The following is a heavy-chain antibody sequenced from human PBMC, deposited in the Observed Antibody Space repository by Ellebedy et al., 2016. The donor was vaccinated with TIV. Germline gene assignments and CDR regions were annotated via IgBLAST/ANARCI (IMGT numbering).Heavy chain of an antibody. CDR3: ARRSTDFAFDS. CDR2: ISANGGTT. J-gene: IGHJ4*02. Sequence: GESLKISCAASGFTFSTYPMNWVRQAPGKGLEWVSIISANGGTTSYADSVNVRFTISRDNSKNTLSLQMSSLRAEDTAVYVCARRSTDFAFDSWGQGTLVTVSS. V-gene: IGHV3-23*01. CDR1: GFTFSTYP. D-gene: IGHD3/OR15-3a*01.